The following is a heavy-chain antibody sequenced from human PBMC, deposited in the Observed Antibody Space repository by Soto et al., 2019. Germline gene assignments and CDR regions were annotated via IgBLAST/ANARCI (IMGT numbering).Heavy chain of an antibody. V-gene: IGHV4-59*08. CDR3: ARQRRDFDY. J-gene: IGHJ4*02. Sequence: QVQLQESGPGLVKPSETLSLTCTVSGGSISNYYWSWIRQPPGKGLQWIGYIFSSGSTNYNPSLKSRATISANTSKNQFSLNLNSVTAADTAVYYCARQRRDFDYWGQGSLVTVSS. CDR2: IFSSGST. CDR1: GGSISNYY.